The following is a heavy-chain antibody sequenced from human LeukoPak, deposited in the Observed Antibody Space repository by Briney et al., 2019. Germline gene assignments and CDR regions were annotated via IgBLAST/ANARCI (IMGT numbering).Heavy chain of an antibody. CDR2: IYSSGSA. J-gene: IGHJ4*01. D-gene: IGHD3-22*01. Sequence: SETLSLTCTVSGASINNNFWTWIRQPPGKGLEWIGYIYSSGSAKYNPSLKSRVIISGDTSKNQISLNLTCVTAADTAVYFCARHRDYYDTWGHGTLVTVSS. CDR3: ARHRDYYDT. V-gene: IGHV4-59*08. CDR1: GASINNNF.